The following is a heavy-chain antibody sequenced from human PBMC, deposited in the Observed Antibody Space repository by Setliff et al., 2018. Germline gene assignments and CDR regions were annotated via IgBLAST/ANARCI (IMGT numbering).Heavy chain of an antibody. J-gene: IGHJ3*01. CDR2: IYDTGST. D-gene: IGHD3-10*01. Sequence: SETLSLTCTVSDGSISNAYWSWIRQSPRKGLEWIGYIYDTGSTNSDPSLKSRVTMSVDTSKNQVSLKMTSVTAADTAVYYCARHGPTRTDSWFDSFDVWGQGTKVTVSS. CDR3: ARHGPTRTDSWFDSFDV. CDR1: DGSISNAY. V-gene: IGHV4-59*08.